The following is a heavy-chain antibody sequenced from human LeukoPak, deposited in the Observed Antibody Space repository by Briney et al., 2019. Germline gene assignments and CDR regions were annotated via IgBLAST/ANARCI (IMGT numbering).Heavy chain of an antibody. CDR2: IYYSGST. V-gene: IGHV4-39*07. CDR3: ARGPTLSVLWFGELLSFDY. D-gene: IGHD3-10*01. Sequence: SETLSLTCTVSGGSISSSSYYWGWIRQPPGKGLEWIGSIYYSGSTYYNPSLKSRVTISVDTSKNQFSLKLSSVTAADTAVYYCARGPTLSVLWFGELLSFDYWGQGTLVTVSS. CDR1: GGSISSSSYY. J-gene: IGHJ4*02.